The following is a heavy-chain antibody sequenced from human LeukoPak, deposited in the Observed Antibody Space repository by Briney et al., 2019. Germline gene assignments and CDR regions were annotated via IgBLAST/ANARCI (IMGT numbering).Heavy chain of an antibody. V-gene: IGHV4-59*08. CDR2: IYYSGST. CDR1: GGSISSYY. D-gene: IGHD6-13*01. CDR3: ARHDSSWYCFDY. J-gene: IGHJ4*02. Sequence: SETLSLTCTVSGGSISSYYWSWIRQPPGKGLEWIGYIYYSGSTNYNPSLKSRVTISVDTSKNQFSLKLSSVTAADTAVYYCARHDSSWYCFDYWGQGTLVTVSS.